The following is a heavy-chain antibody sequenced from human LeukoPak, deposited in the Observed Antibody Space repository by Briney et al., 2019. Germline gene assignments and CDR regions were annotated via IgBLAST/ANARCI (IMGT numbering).Heavy chain of an antibody. CDR2: INHSGST. D-gene: IGHD2-2*01. CDR1: GGSFSGYY. J-gene: IGHJ4*02. CDR3: ARRRPSGTPYY. V-gene: IGHV4-34*01. Sequence: SETLSLTCAVYGGSFSGYYWGWIRQPPGKGLEWIGEINHSGSTNYNPSLKSRVTISVDTSKNQFSPKLSSVTAADTAVYYCARRRPSGTPYYWGQGTLVTVSS.